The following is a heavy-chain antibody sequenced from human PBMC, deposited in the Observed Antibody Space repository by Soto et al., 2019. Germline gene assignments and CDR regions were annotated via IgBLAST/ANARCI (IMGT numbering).Heavy chain of an antibody. J-gene: IGHJ4*02. Sequence: ETLSLTCAVYGGSFSGYYWSWIRQPPGKGLEWIGEINHSGSTNYNPSLKSRVTISVDTSKNQFSLKLSSVTAADTAVYYCARGPYRITIFGVVIIPYFDYWGQGTLVTVSS. CDR1: GGSFSGYY. V-gene: IGHV4-34*01. CDR2: INHSGST. D-gene: IGHD3-3*01. CDR3: ARGPYRITIFGVVIIPYFDY.